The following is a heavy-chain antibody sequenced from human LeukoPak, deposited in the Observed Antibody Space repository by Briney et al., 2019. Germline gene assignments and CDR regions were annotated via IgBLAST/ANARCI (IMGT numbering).Heavy chain of an antibody. D-gene: IGHD3-22*01. V-gene: IGHV4-59*01. CDR3: ARGTMMVGP. CDR1: GGSISSYY. J-gene: IGHJ5*02. CDR2: IYYTGST. Sequence: PSETLSLTCTVSGGSISSYYWSWIRQPPGKGLEWIGYIYYTGSTSYNPSLKSRVTISVDTSKSQFSLKLSSVTAADTAVYYCARGTMMVGPWGQGTLVTVSS.